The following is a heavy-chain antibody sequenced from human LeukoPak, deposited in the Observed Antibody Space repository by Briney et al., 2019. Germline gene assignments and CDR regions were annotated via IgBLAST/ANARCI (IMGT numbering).Heavy chain of an antibody. V-gene: IGHV5-51*01. CDR2: IYPGDSDT. D-gene: IGHD2-2*01. J-gene: IGHJ4*02. CDR3: ARSICSSTSCYDYFDY. Sequence: GESLKISCKGSGYSFTSYWIGWVRQMPGKGLEWMGIIYPGDSDTRYSPSFQGQVTISADKSISTAYLQWSSLKASDTAMYCCARSICSSTSCYDYFDYWGQGTLVTVSS. CDR1: GYSFTSYW.